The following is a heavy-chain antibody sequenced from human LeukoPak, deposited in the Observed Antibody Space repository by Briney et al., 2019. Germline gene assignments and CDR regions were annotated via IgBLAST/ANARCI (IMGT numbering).Heavy chain of an antibody. CDR2: ISSSGSTI. Sequence: GGSLRLSCAASGFTFSSYEMNWVRQAPGKGLEWVSYISSSGSTIYYADSVKGRFTISRDNAKNSLYLQMNSLRAEDTAVYYCARARYGGHSLGEGVDYWGQGTLVTVSS. CDR3: ARARYGGHSLGEGVDY. J-gene: IGHJ4*02. V-gene: IGHV3-48*03. D-gene: IGHD1-26*01. CDR1: GFTFSSYE.